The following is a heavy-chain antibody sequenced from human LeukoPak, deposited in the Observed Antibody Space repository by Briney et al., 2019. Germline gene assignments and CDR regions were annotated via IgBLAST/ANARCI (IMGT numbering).Heavy chain of an antibody. CDR3: ARGGAKGYLASSFDY. J-gene: IGHJ4*02. Sequence: SETLSLTCTVSGGSISSYYWSWIRQPPGKGLEWIGYIYYSGSTNYNPSLKSRVTISVDTSKNQFSLKLSSVTAADTAVYYCARGGAKGYLASSFDYWGQGTLVTVSS. CDR2: IYYSGST. CDR1: GGSISSYY. D-gene: IGHD4/OR15-4a*01. V-gene: IGHV4-59*01.